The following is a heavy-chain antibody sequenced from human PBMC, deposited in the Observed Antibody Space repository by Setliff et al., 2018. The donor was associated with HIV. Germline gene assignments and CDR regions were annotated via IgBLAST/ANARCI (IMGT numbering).Heavy chain of an antibody. CDR2: IGSST. Sequence: GGSLRLSCAASGFTFNNAWMTWVRQAPGKGLEWVAHIGSSTRYADSVKGRFTISRDNAKNMLYLQMNSLSADDTAVYYCVRGSGYYYFDNWGQGALVTVSS. CDR1: GFTFNNAW. J-gene: IGHJ4*02. V-gene: IGHV3-74*01. CDR3: VRGSGYYYFDN. D-gene: IGHD3-22*01.